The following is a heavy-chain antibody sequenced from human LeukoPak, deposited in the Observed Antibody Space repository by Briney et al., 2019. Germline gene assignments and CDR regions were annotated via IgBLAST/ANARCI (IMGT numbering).Heavy chain of an antibody. V-gene: IGHV1-18*01. J-gene: IGHJ4*02. D-gene: IGHD2-2*02. CDR3: ASGYCSSTSCYTLDY. Sequence: VASVKVSCKASGYTFTSHGISWVRQAPGQGLEWMGWISAYNGNTNYAQKLQGRVTMTTDTSTSTAYMELRSLRSDDTAVYYCASGYCSSTSCYTLDYWGQGTLVTVSS. CDR2: ISAYNGNT. CDR1: GYTFTSHG.